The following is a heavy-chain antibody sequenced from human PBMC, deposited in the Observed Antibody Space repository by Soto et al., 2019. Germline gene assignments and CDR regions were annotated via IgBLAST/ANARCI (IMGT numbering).Heavy chain of an antibody. Sequence: PVGSLRLSCAASGFTFSSYGMHWVRQAPGKGLEWVAVISYDGSNKYYADSVKGRFTISRDNSKNTLYLQMNSLRAEDTAVYYCAKDRHEYSSSRAFDYWGQGTLVTVSS. CDR2: ISYDGSNK. D-gene: IGHD6-6*01. CDR1: GFTFSSYG. J-gene: IGHJ4*02. CDR3: AKDRHEYSSSRAFDY. V-gene: IGHV3-30*18.